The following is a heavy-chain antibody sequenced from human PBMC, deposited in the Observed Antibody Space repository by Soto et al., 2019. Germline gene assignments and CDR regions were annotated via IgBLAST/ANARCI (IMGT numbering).Heavy chain of an antibody. Sequence: QVQLVESGGGVVQPGRSLRLSCAASGFTFITYGMHWVRQAPGKGLEWVAVISYDGSNKYYADSVKGRFTISRDNSKNTLYLQMNSLRAEVTAVYYCTKEVGQYSGYDLGAYYYYMDVWGKGTTVTVSS. CDR2: ISYDGSNK. D-gene: IGHD5-12*01. J-gene: IGHJ6*03. CDR3: TKEVGQYSGYDLGAYYYYMDV. CDR1: GFTFITYG. V-gene: IGHV3-30*18.